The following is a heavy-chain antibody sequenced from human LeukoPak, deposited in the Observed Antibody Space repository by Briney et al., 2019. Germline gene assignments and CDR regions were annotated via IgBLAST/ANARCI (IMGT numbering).Heavy chain of an antibody. Sequence: SETLSLTCTVSGGSFSSYYWSWIRQPPGKEPRWIGYINYSGRTNYNPSLSSRVTISVDTSKNQFSLKLNSLTAADTAMYYCARVSVIAAAALHFDNWGQGTLVTVSS. CDR1: GGSFSSYY. CDR2: INYSGRT. J-gene: IGHJ4*02. V-gene: IGHV4-59*01. CDR3: ARVSVIAAAALHFDN. D-gene: IGHD6-13*01.